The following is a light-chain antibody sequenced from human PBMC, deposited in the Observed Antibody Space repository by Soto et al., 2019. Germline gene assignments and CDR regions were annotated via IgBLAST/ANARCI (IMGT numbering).Light chain of an antibody. CDR2: GNI. Sequence: QSVLTQPPSVSGAPGQRVTISCTGSSSNIGAGYDVHWYQQIPGTAPKLLIYGNINRPSGVPDRFSGSKSGTSASLAITGLLPDDEADYYCQSYDSGLSGYVFGAGTKLTVL. CDR3: QSYDSGLSGYV. J-gene: IGLJ1*01. CDR1: SSNIGAGYD. V-gene: IGLV1-40*01.